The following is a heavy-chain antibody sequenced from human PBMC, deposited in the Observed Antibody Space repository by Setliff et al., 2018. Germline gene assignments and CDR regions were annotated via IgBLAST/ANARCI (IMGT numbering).Heavy chain of an antibody. V-gene: IGHV3-7*01. CDR1: GFTFSNHW. Sequence: GGSLRLSCAVSGFTFSNHWMTWVRQAPGKGLEWVANINPDGSERYSVDSVRGRFTISRDSAKNSLHLQMTSLSAEDTAVYYCARRLPYFGMDVWGQGTTVTVSS. D-gene: IGHD2-15*01. CDR2: INPDGSER. CDR3: ARRLPYFGMDV. J-gene: IGHJ6*02.